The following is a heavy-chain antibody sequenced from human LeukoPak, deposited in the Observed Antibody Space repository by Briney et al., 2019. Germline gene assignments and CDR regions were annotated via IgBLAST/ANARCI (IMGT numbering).Heavy chain of an antibody. J-gene: IGHJ4*02. CDR3: ARIGLRYFDWLPGDDY. V-gene: IGHV1-18*01. Sequence: ASVKVSCKASGYTFTSYGISWVRQAPGQGLEWMGWISAYNGNTNYAQKLQGRVTMTTDTSTSTAYMELRSLRSDDTVVYYCARIGLRYFDWLPGDDYWGQGTLVTVSS. CDR2: ISAYNGNT. D-gene: IGHD3-9*01. CDR1: GYTFTSYG.